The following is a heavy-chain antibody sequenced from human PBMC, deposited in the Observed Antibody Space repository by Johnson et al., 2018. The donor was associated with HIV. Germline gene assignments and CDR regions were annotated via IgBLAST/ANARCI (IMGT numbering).Heavy chain of an antibody. V-gene: IGHV3-11*04. J-gene: IGHJ3*02. Sequence: QVQLVESGGGLVKPGGSLRLSCAASGFTFSDYYMSWIRQAPGKGLEWVSYISSSGSTIYYADSVKGRFTISRDNSKNTLYLQMNNLRAEDTAVYYCAKDRGSPGIPAAFDIWGQGTMVTVSS. CDR2: ISSSGSTI. CDR3: AKDRGSPGIPAAFDI. CDR1: GFTFSDYY. D-gene: IGHD1-26*01.